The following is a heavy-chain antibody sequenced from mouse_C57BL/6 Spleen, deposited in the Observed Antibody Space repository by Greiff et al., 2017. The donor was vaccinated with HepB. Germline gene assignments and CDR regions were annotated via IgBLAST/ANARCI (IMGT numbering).Heavy chain of an antibody. CDR2: IYPGDGDT. CDR1: GYAFSSSW. J-gene: IGHJ3*01. Sequence: VQLQESGPELVKPGASVKISCKASGYAFSSSWMNWVKQRPGKGLEWIGRIYPGDGDTNYNGKFKGKATLTADKSSSTAYMQLSSLTSEDSAVYFCARRGTTVVAPAYWGQGTLVTVSA. CDR3: ARRGTTVVAPAY. D-gene: IGHD1-1*01. V-gene: IGHV1-82*01.